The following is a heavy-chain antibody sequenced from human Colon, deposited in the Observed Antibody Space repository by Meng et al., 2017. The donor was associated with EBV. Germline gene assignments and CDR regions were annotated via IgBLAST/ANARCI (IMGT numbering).Heavy chain of an antibody. Sequence: QVLLQEAGAGLVKPSGTLSLTCAFSGTSISTSNWWSWIRQSPGEGLEWIGAIYHNGQTNYNPSLKSRVSMSVDESKNEFSLNLKSVTAADTAVYYCARDGGVTHIPWGQGVLVTVPS. CDR3: ARDGGVTHIP. D-gene: IGHD2-8*02. CDR1: GTSISTSNW. V-gene: IGHV4-4*02. J-gene: IGHJ5*02. CDR2: IYHNGQT.